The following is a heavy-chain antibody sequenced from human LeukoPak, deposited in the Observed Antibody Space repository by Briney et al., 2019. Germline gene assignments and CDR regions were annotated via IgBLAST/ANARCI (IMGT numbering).Heavy chain of an antibody. CDR1: GGTFSSYA. Sequence: SVKVSCKASGGTFSSYAISWVRQAPGQGLEWMGGIIPIFGTANYAQKFQGRVTITADKSTSTAYMELSSLRSEDTAVYYCARVGAGPQGYDYWGQGTLVTVSS. J-gene: IGHJ4*02. CDR2: IIPIFGTA. CDR3: ARVGAGPQGYDY. D-gene: IGHD6-19*01. V-gene: IGHV1-69*06.